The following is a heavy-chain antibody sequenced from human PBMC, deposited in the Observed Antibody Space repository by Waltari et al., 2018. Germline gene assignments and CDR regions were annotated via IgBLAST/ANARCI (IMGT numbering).Heavy chain of an antibody. D-gene: IGHD3-3*02. Sequence: QVQLVQSGAEVKKPGASVKVSCKPSGYTFASHAISWVRQAPGQGLEVMGWNSVYNGNTNYAQKFQDRVTMTTDTSTSTAYMELRSLRSDDTAVYYCARTSLLAVDGLNHYWGQGTLVTVSS. V-gene: IGHV1-18*01. CDR2: NSVYNGNT. J-gene: IGHJ4*02. CDR3: ARTSLLAVDGLNHY. CDR1: GYTFASHA.